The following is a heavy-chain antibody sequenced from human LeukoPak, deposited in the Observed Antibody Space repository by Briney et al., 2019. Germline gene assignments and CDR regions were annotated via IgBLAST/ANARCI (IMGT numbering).Heavy chain of an antibody. D-gene: IGHD6-6*01. V-gene: IGHV4-59*08. J-gene: IGHJ6*02. CDR3: ARQYRLSSSDPYYYGMDV. Sequence: PSETLSLTCTVPGGSISSYYWSWIRQPPGKGLEWIGYIYYSGSTNYNPSLKSRVTISVDTSKNQLSLKLSSVTAADTAVYYCARQYRLSSSDPYYYGMDVWGQGTTVTVSS. CDR1: GGSISSYY. CDR2: IYYSGST.